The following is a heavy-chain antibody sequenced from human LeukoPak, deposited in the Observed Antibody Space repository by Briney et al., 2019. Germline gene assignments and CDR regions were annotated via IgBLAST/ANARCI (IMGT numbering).Heavy chain of an antibody. Sequence: SETLSHTCAVYGGSFSGYYWSWIRQPPGKGLEWIGDIKHSGSTNYNSSLKSRVTISVDTSKNQFSLKLSSVTAADTAVYYCARMSLVAATRRPFDYWGQGTLVTVSS. J-gene: IGHJ4*02. D-gene: IGHD2-15*01. CDR3: ARMSLVAATRRPFDY. CDR2: IKHSGST. V-gene: IGHV4-34*01. CDR1: GGSFSGYY.